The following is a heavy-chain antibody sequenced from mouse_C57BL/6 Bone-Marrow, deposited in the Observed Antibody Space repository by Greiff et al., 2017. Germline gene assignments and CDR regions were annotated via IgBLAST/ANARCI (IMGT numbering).Heavy chain of an antibody. J-gene: IGHJ1*03. CDR1: GYTFTGYW. Sequence: VQLQQSGAELMKPGASVKLSCKATGYTFTGYWIEWVKQRPGHGLEWIGEILPGSGSTNYNEKFKGKATFTADTSSSTAYMELRSLTSEDTAVYYCARSTVVEGGYFDVWGTGTTVTVSS. D-gene: IGHD1-1*01. V-gene: IGHV1-9*01. CDR2: ILPGSGST. CDR3: ARSTVVEGGYFDV.